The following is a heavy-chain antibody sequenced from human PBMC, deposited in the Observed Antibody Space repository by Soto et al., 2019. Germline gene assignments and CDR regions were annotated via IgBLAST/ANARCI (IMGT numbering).Heavy chain of an antibody. D-gene: IGHD2-21*01. J-gene: IGHJ5*02. V-gene: IGHV1-2*02. CDR1: GYTFTGYY. CDR3: ARERSRHRLFEP. Sequence: ASVKVSCKASGYTFTGYYMHWVRQAPGQGLEWMGWINPNSGGTNYAQKFQGRVTMTRDTSISTAYMELSRLRSDDTAVYYCARERSRHRLFEPFGQVTLVTVCS. CDR2: INPNSGGT.